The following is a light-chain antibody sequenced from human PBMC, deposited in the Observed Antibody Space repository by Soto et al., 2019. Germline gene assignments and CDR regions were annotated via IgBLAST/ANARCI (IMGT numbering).Light chain of an antibody. V-gene: IGKV1-5*01. J-gene: IGKJ5*01. Sequence: QMTQSPSTLSASVGDRVNLTCRASQRLITWLALLQQKTGKAPKVLISDAFNMATRFPSRFSGSGSETEFTLSISRLQPDDFATYLCHQYNPCDTFGQGTRLEIK. CDR3: HQYNPCDT. CDR2: DAF. CDR1: QRLITW.